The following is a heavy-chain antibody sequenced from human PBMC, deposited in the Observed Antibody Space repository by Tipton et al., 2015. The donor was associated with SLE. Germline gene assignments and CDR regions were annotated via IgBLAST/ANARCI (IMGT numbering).Heavy chain of an antibody. J-gene: IGHJ5*02. CDR1: GGSISSNTW. Sequence: TLSLTCTVSGGSISSNTWWNWVRQPPGMGLEWIGEIHHRGTTNYNPSLYSRVTISVDTSNNQFTLKMNSVTAADTAVYYCARGSPFMEWERNWFDPWGQGTLVTVSS. V-gene: IGHV4-4*02. CDR2: IHHRGTT. CDR3: ARGSPFMEWERNWFDP. D-gene: IGHD3-3*01.